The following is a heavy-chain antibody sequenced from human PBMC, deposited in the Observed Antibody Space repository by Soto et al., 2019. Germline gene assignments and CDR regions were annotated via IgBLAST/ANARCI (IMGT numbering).Heavy chain of an antibody. D-gene: IGHD3-3*01. CDR1: GFTFSNAW. Sequence: GESLKISCAASGFTFSNAWMNWVRQAPGKGLEWVGRIKSKTDGGTTDYAAPVKGRFTISRDDSKNTLYLQMNSLKTEDTAVYYCTTDISIFGVVIPLGMDVWGQGTTVTVSS. CDR2: IKSKTDGGTT. V-gene: IGHV3-15*07. CDR3: TTDISIFGVVIPLGMDV. J-gene: IGHJ6*02.